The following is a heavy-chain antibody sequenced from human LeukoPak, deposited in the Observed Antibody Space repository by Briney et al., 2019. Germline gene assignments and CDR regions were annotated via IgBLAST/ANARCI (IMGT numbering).Heavy chain of an antibody. J-gene: IGHJ4*02. D-gene: IGHD6-13*01. Sequence: PSETLPLTCAVYGGSFSGYYWSWIRQPPGKGLEWIGEINHSGSTNYNPSLKSRVTISVDTSKNQFSLKLSSVTAADTAVYYCARGWYSSSWYPVIDYWGQGTLVTVSS. CDR1: GGSFSGYY. CDR2: INHSGST. V-gene: IGHV4-34*01. CDR3: ARGWYSSSWYPVIDY.